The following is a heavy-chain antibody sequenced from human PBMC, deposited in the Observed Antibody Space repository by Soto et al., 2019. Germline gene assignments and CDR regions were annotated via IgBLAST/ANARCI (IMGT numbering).Heavy chain of an antibody. CDR2: IDTSSTKI. J-gene: IGHJ4*02. CDR3: ASHYDLWSGYLSPVDY. CDR1: GYTFSDYY. D-gene: IGHD3-3*01. Sequence: GGSLRLSCAASGYTFSDYYLSWIRQAPGKGLEWISYIDTSSTKIYYADSVKGRFTISRDNGKNSLFLEMNSLRVEDTAVYFWASHYDLWSGYLSPVDYWGQGNLVTVSS. V-gene: IGHV3-11*01.